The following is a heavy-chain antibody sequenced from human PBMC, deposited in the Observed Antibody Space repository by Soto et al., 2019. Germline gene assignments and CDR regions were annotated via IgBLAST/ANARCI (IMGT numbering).Heavy chain of an antibody. CDR1: GGSFSGYY. V-gene: IGHV4-34*01. Sequence: QVQLQQWGAGLLKPSETLSLTCAVYGGSFSGYYWSWIRQPPGKGLEWIGEINHSGSTNYNPSLKSRVTISVDTSKNQFSLKLSSVTAADTAVYYCARGPISLYYYYYGMDVWGQGTTVTVSS. CDR2: INHSGST. J-gene: IGHJ6*02. CDR3: ARGPISLYYYYYGMDV.